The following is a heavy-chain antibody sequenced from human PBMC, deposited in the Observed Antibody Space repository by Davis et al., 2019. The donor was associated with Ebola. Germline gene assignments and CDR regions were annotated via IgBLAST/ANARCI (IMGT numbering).Heavy chain of an antibody. D-gene: IGHD2/OR15-2a*01. CDR3: ARAPLESFDY. CDR1: GDSISTSNHY. V-gene: IGHV4-39*01. CDR2: IYSGGST. J-gene: IGHJ4*02. Sequence: MPSETLSLTCSVSGDSISTSNHYWGWLRQPPGKGLEWVGSIYSGGSTYYNPPLKSRVTLSVDTSKNQFSLKVNSLTAADTAVYYCARAPLESFDYWGQGSLVTVSS.